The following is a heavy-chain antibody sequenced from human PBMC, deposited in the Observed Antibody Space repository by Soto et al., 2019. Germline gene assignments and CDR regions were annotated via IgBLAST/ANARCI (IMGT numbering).Heavy chain of an antibody. V-gene: IGHV3-11*04. CDR1: GFTFSDYY. D-gene: IGHD2-2*01. Sequence: PGGSLRLSCAASGFTFSDYYMSWIRQAPGKGLEWVSYISSSGSTIYYADSVKGRFTISRDNSKNTLYLQMNSLRAEDTAVYYCAKDSNYCSSTSCYSPPNYYYYGMDVWGQGTTVTVSS. CDR2: ISSSGSTI. CDR3: AKDSNYCSSTSCYSPPNYYYYGMDV. J-gene: IGHJ6*02.